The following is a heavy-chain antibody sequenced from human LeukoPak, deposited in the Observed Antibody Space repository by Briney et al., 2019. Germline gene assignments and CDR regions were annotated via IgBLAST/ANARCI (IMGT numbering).Heavy chain of an antibody. CDR1: GFTFSSYA. CDR2: ISGSGGST. D-gene: IGHD6-6*01. Sequence: QSGGSLRLSCAASGFTFSSYAMSWVRQAPGKGLEWVSAISGSGGSTYYADSVKGRFTISRDNSKNTIYLQMNTLITEDTALYYCAGISYSGTWPVGYWGQGTLVTVTA. J-gene: IGHJ4*02. V-gene: IGHV3-23*01. CDR3: AGISYSGTWPVGY.